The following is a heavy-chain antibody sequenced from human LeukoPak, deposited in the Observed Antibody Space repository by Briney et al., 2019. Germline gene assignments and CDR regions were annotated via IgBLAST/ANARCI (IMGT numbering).Heavy chain of an antibody. CDR3: GRGTHPHWYFDL. J-gene: IGHJ2*01. CDR1: GGSFSGYY. V-gene: IGHV4-34*01. CDR2: LNHSGST. Sequence: NASETLSLTCAVYGGSFSGYYWSWIRQPPAKGLEWIGELNHSGSTKYNPSLKSRVTISMDTSKNQFSLQLSSVTAADTAVYYCGRGTHPHWYFDLWGRGTLVTVSS.